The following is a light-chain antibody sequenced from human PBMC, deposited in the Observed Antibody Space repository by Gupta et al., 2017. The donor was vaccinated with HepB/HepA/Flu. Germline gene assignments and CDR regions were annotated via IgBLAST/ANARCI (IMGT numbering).Light chain of an antibody. CDR3: QQGHSAPRT. V-gene: IGKV1-39*01. CDR2: AAS. Sequence: IQMTQSPSSLSASVGDRVTITCRASQSISTYLNWYQQKPGKAPNLLIYAASSLQSGVPSRFSGSGSGTDFTLSISSLQPEDFATYYCQQGHSAPRTFGQGTKVVIK. CDR1: QSISTY. J-gene: IGKJ1*01.